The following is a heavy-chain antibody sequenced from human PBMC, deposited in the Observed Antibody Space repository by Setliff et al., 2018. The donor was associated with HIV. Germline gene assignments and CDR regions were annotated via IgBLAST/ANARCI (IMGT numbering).Heavy chain of an antibody. CDR2: ISEYNGDT. Sequence: EASVKVSCKASGYTFTSYGISWVRQAPGQGLEWMGWISEYNGDTKYAQKLQGRVTMTKDTSTSTAYMELRSLRSDDTAVYYCARDSSFNMDVWGKGTTVTAP. CDR3: ARDSSFNMDV. J-gene: IGHJ6*03. V-gene: IGHV1-18*01. CDR1: GYTFTSYG.